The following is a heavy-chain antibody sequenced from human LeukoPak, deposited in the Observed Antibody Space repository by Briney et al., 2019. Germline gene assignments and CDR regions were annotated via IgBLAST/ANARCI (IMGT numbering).Heavy chain of an antibody. D-gene: IGHD1-26*01. Sequence: GSSVKVSCKASGGTFSSYAISWVRQAPGQGLEWVGGIIPIFGTANYAQKFQGRVTITADESTSTAYMELSSLRSEDTGVYYCARKLSWEPDAFDIWGQGTMVTVSS. V-gene: IGHV1-69*01. CDR1: GGTFSSYA. CDR3: ARKLSWEPDAFDI. J-gene: IGHJ3*02. CDR2: IIPIFGTA.